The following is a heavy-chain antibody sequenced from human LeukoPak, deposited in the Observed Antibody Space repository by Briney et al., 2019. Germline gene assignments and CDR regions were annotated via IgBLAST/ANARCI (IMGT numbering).Heavy chain of an antibody. J-gene: IGHJ4*02. D-gene: IGHD3-22*01. Sequence: GGTLRLSCAASGFTFSSYSMNWVRQAPGKGLEWVSYISSSSSTIYYADSVKGRFTISRDNAKDSLYLQMNSLRADDTAVYYCARDHYYDSSGYALGFDYWGQGTLVTVCS. CDR1: GFTFSSYS. V-gene: IGHV3-48*01. CDR3: ARDHYYDSSGYALGFDY. CDR2: ISSSSSTI.